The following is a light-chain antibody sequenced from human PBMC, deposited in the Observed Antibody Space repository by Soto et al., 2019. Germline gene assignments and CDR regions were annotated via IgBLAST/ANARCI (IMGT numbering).Light chain of an antibody. CDR1: SSNIGAGYD. CDR2: GNS. J-gene: IGLJ1*01. CDR3: SLYTSENTYV. V-gene: IGLV1-40*01. Sequence: QLVLTQPPSVSGAPGQRVTISCTGSSSNIGAGYDVHWYQQFPGAAPKLLIYGNSNRPSGVPDRFSGSKSGTSASLAITGLQAEDEADYYCSLYTSENTYVFGTGTKVTVL.